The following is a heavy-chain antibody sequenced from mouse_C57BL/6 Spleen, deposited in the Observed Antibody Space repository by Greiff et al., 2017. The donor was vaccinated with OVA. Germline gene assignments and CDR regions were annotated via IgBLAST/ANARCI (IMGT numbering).Heavy chain of an antibody. Sequence: QVQLQQPGAELVRPGTSVKLSCKASGYTFTSYWMHWVKQRPGQGLEWIGVIDPSDSYTNYNQKFKGKATLTVDTSSSTAYMQLSSLTSEDSAVYYCANYYGSSSGFDVWGTGTTVTVSS. V-gene: IGHV1-59*01. J-gene: IGHJ1*03. CDR3: ANYYGSSSGFDV. CDR2: IDPSDSYT. D-gene: IGHD1-1*01. CDR1: GYTFTSYW.